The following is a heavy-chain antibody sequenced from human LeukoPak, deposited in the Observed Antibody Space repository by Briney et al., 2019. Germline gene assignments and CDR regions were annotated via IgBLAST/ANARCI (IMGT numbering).Heavy chain of an antibody. CDR3: ARVLGWAGFDY. CDR2: IYSSGST. J-gene: IGHJ4*02. V-gene: IGHV4-4*07. D-gene: IGHD6-19*01. CDR1: VGSLSSFY. Sequence: SETLSLTRTVSVGSLSSFYWSGFRQPAGKGLEWIGRIYSSGSTNYNPSLKSRLTMSVDTSKNQFSLRLSSVTAADTAVYYCARVLGWAGFDYWGQGTLVTVSS.